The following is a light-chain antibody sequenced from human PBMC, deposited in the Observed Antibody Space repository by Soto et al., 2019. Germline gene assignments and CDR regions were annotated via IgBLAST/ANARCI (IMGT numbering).Light chain of an antibody. J-gene: IGKJ1*01. CDR3: QQSYNFPRT. Sequence: DIQMTQYPSSLSVSVGDRDTITCRASQSISSYLNWYQQKPGKAPKLLIYAASRWQSGVPSRFSGSGSGTDFTLTISSLQPEDFATHCCQQSYNFPRTFGQGTMVDI. CDR1: QSISSY. V-gene: IGKV1-39*01. CDR2: AAS.